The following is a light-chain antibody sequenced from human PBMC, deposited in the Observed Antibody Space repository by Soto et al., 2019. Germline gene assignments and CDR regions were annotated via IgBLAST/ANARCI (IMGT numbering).Light chain of an antibody. J-gene: IGKJ3*01. Sequence: EIVLTQSPATLSLSPGERATLSCRASQSVSSYLACYQQKPGQAPRLLIYDASNRATGIPARFSGSGSGTDFALTIASLEPEDFAVYYCQQRYNWPLFTFGPGTKVDIK. CDR2: DAS. V-gene: IGKV3-11*01. CDR1: QSVSSY. CDR3: QQRYNWPLFT.